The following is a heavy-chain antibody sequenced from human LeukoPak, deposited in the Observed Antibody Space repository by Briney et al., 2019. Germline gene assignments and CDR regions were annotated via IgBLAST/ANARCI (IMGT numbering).Heavy chain of an antibody. V-gene: IGHV4-34*01. CDR2: INHSGST. CDR3: ARGVRWDSRYVAYYMDV. D-gene: IGHD2-15*01. Sequence: SETLSLTCAVYGGSFSGYYWSWIRQPPGKGLEWIGEINHSGSTNYNPSLKSRVTISVDTSKNQFSLKLSSVTAADTAVYYCARGVRWDSRYVAYYMDVWGKGTTVTVSS. CDR1: GGSFSGYY. J-gene: IGHJ6*03.